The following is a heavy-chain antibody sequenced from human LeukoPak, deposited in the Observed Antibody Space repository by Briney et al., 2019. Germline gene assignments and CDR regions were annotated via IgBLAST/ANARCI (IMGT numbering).Heavy chain of an antibody. J-gene: IGHJ5*02. V-gene: IGHV3-30*02. CDR1: GFIFSSYG. CDR2: IRYDGSRK. CDR3: ARHLWGPLNHNWFDP. Sequence: GGSLRLSCAASGFIFSSYGMHWVRQAPDKGLEWVAFIRYDGSRKYYADSVKGRFTISRDNSKNTLYLQMNSLRAEDTAVYYCARHLWGPLNHNWFDPWGQGTLVTVSS. D-gene: IGHD3-16*01.